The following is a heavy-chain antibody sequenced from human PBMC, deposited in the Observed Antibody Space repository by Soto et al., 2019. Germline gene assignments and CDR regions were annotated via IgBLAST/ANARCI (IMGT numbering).Heavy chain of an antibody. D-gene: IGHD2-15*01. V-gene: IGHV4-39*01. CDR2: IYYSGST. CDR1: GGSISSSSYY. Sequence: SETLSLTCIVSGGSISSSSYYWGWIRQPPGKGLEWIASIYYSGSTYYNPSLESRVTISVDTPKNQFSLKLSSVTAADTAVYYCAILRGYLDYWGQGTLVTVSS. J-gene: IGHJ4*02. CDR3: AILRGYLDY.